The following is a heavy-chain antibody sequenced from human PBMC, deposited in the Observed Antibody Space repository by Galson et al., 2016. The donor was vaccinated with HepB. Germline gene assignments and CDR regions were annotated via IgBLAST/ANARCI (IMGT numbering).Heavy chain of an antibody. CDR1: LDTISITGYF. CDR3: ARYGSWTGFDY. V-gene: IGHV4-31*03. CDR2: ISHSGSV. J-gene: IGHJ4*02. D-gene: IGHD6-13*01. Sequence: TLSLTCTVSLDTISITGYFWSWIRQLPGGGLEWIGYISHSGSVYLNPSLKSRSAISVDTSKNQSSLNGRSVTAADTAVYFCARYGSWTGFDYWGRGTLVTVSS.